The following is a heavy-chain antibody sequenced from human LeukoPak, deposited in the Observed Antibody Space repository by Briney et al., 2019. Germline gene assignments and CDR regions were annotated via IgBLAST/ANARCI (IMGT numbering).Heavy chain of an antibody. CDR2: IYSGGST. J-gene: IGHJ3*02. D-gene: IGHD6-19*01. V-gene: IGHV3-53*01. CDR1: GFTVSSNY. Sequence: GGSLRLSCAASGFTVSSNYMSWVRQAPGKGLEWVSVIYSGGSTYYADSVKGRFTISRDNSKNTLYLQMNSLRAEDTAVYYCARGLAVAGTTDAFDIWGQGTMVTVSS. CDR3: ARGLAVAGTTDAFDI.